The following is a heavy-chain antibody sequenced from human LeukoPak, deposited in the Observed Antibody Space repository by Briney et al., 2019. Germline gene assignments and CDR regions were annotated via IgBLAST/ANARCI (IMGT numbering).Heavy chain of an antibody. CDR1: GFTFSSHW. J-gene: IGHJ4*02. V-gene: IGHV3-74*01. D-gene: IGHD6-13*01. CDR3: AIQAGPFKPQTF. CDR2: IKYDASST. Sequence: GGSLRLSCADSGFTFSSHWMHWVRQAPGKGLVWVSRIKYDASSTSYADSVKGRFTISRDNAKNTLYLQVNSLRAEDTAVYYCAIQAGPFKPQTFWGQGTLVTVSS.